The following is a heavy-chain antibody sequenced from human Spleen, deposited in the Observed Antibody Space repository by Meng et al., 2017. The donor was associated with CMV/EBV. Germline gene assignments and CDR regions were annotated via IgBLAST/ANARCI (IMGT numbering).Heavy chain of an antibody. D-gene: IGHD2-2*02. J-gene: IGHJ6*02. CDR1: GYIFANYY. V-gene: IGHV1-46*01. Sequence: VKVSCKASGYIFANYYMHCVGQAAGQGLAGMGIINPTGGITNYAQNFQGRVTMTSVTSTSTVYMELSSLRSEDTAVYYCASCSSSSCYTGHYYGMDVWGQGTTVTVSS. CDR2: INPTGGIT. CDR3: ASCSSSSCYTGHYYGMDV.